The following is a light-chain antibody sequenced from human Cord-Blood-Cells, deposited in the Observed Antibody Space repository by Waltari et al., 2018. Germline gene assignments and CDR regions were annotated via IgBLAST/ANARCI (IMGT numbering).Light chain of an antibody. CDR1: QSVSSN. Sequence: EIVMTQSPATLSVSPGERATLSCRASQSVSSNLAWYQQKPGQAPRLLIYGADTRATGIPARFSGSGSGTEFTLTISSLQSEDFAVYYCQQYNNWPLTFGGGTKVEIK. V-gene: IGKV3-15*01. CDR2: GAD. J-gene: IGKJ4*01. CDR3: QQYNNWPLT.